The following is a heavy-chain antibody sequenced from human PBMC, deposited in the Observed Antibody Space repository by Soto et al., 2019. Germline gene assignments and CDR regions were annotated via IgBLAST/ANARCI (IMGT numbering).Heavy chain of an antibody. CDR1: GFIFENFG. V-gene: IGHV3-23*01. Sequence: GGSLRLSCAASGFIFENFGMSWVRQAPGKGLEWISSISGSGFKTYYADSVKGRFTISRDNSKSTVYLELNNLSAEDTAVYHCAKNQGVELVPLATVDWFDPWGQGSVVTVS. J-gene: IGHJ5*02. CDR2: ISGSGFKT. D-gene: IGHD1-26*01. CDR3: AKNQGVELVPLATVDWFDP.